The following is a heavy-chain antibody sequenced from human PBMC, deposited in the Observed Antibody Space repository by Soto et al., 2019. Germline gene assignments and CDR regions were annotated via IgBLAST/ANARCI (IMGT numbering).Heavy chain of an antibody. V-gene: IGHV1-18*01. D-gene: IGHD4-17*01. CDR1: GYTFSTYG. Sequence: ASVKVSCKASGYTFSTYGITWVRQSPGQGLEWMGWISAYNGNTNYAQKLQGRLTMTTDTSTSTAYMELRSLRSDDTAVYYCARGYTQSTVTPIRYWGQGTLVTVSS. CDR2: ISAYNGNT. J-gene: IGHJ4*02. CDR3: ARGYTQSTVTPIRY.